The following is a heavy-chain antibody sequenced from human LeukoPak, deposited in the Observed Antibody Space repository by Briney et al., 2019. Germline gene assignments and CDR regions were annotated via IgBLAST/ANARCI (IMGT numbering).Heavy chain of an antibody. CDR1: GGSISSYS. D-gene: IGHD3-22*01. J-gene: IGHJ4*02. CDR2: IYYSGST. CDR3: ARYDSSGYYFDY. Sequence: SETLSLTCTVSGGSISSYSWSWIRQPPGKGLEWIGYIYYSGSTDYNPSLKSRVTISVDTSKNQFSLKLSSVTAADTAVYYCARYDSSGYYFDYWGQGTLVTVSS. V-gene: IGHV4-59*01.